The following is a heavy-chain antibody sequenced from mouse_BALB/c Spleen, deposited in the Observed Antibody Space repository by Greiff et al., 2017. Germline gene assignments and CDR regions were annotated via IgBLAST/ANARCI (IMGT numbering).Heavy chain of an antibody. Sequence: VKLMESGPGLVAPSQSLSITCTVSGFSLTSYGVSWVRQPPGKGLEWLGVIWGDGSTYYHSALISRLSISKDNSKSQVFFKMNSLQANDTAIYYCARNGRIYYDYYRYLDVWGAGTTVTVSS. CDR2: IWGDGST. CDR1: GFSLTSYG. V-gene: IGHV2-3*01. J-gene: IGHJ1*01. CDR3: ARNGRIYYDYYRYLDV. D-gene: IGHD2-4*01.